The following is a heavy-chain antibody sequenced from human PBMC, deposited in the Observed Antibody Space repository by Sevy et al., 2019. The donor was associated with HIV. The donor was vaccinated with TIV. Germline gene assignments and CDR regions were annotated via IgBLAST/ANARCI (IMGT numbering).Heavy chain of an antibody. D-gene: IGHD1-26*01. CDR2: IYRSGST. CDR3: ARQTVGATTTPYYYYMDV. CDR1: GGSISSSNW. V-gene: IGHV4-4*02. J-gene: IGHJ6*03. Sequence: SETLSLTCAVSGGSISSSNWWSWVRQPPGKGLEWIGEIYRSGSTNYNPSLKSRVTISVDKSKNQFSLKLGSVTAADTAVYYCARQTVGATTTPYYYYMDVWGKGTTVTVSS.